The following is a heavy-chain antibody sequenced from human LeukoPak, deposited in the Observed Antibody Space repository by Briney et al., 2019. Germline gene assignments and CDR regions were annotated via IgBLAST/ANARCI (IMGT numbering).Heavy chain of an antibody. J-gene: IGHJ4*02. CDR3: ARNLIPEQLVLNF. D-gene: IGHD6-13*01. Sequence: SETLSLTCAVYGGSFSDYYWSWIRQVPGKGLEWIGEVNHSGSTNYNPSLKSRVTISVDTSKNHFSLNLRSVTPEDTAVYYCARNLIPEQLVLNFWGQGTLVTVSS. CDR1: GGSFSDYY. V-gene: IGHV4-34*01. CDR2: VNHSGST.